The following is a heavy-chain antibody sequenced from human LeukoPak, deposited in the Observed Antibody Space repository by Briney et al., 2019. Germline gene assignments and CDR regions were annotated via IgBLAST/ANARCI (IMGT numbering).Heavy chain of an antibody. CDR2: IYNSGAKI. J-gene: IGHJ4*02. CDR3: AKDVAPDSGWDLDY. CDR1: GLTFSTYS. V-gene: IGHV3-23*01. Sequence: GGSLRLSCAVSGLTFSTYSMTWVRQGPGKGLEWVSSIYNSGAKIFYADSVKGRFTISRDNSKNMLYLQMNSLRVEDTAVYYCAKDVAPDSGWDLDYWGQGTLVTVSS. D-gene: IGHD6-19*01.